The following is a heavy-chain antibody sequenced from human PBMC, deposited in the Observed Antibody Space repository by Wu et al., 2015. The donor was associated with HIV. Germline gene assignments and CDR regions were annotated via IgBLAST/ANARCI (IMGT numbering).Heavy chain of an antibody. V-gene: IGHV1-18*01. D-gene: IGHD3-10*01. J-gene: IGHJ5*02. Sequence: QVQLVQSGAEVKKPGASVKVSCKASGYTFTSYGISWVRQAPGQGLEWMGWISAYNGNTNYAQKLQGRVTMTTDTSTSTAYMELRSLRSDDTAVYYCARDRPAGYGFGDYSLYNWFRPRGATGTLVHRLL. CDR1: GYTFTSYG. CDR2: ISAYNGNT. CDR3: ARDRPAGYGFGDYSLYNWFRPR.